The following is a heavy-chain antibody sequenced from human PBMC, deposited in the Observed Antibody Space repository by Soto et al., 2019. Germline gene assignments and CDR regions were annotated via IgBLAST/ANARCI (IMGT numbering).Heavy chain of an antibody. CDR2: IYYSGST. D-gene: IGHD6-13*01. CDR3: ARAGAAAGTIYWFDP. CDR1: GGSISSGGYY. V-gene: IGHV4-31*03. Sequence: SETLSLTCTVSGGSISSGGYYWSWIRQHPGKGLEWIGYIYYSGSTYYNPSLKSRVTISVDTSKNQFSLKLSSVTAAVTSVYYCARAGAAAGTIYWFDPWGQGTLVTVSS. J-gene: IGHJ5*02.